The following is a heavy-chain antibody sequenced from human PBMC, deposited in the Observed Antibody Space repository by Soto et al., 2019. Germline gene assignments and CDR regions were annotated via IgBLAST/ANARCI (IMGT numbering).Heavy chain of an antibody. V-gene: IGHV3-53*02. Sequence: EVQLVETGGGLIQPGGSLRLSCAASGFTVSSNYMSLVRQAPGKGLECVSVIYSGGSTYYADAVKGRFTISRDNSQNTRYLQMNSRIAEDTAVYYCARDGWVGGFEYCGQGPLVTVSS. CDR2: IYSGGST. CDR1: GFTVSSNY. J-gene: IGHJ4*02. CDR3: ARDGWVGGFEY. D-gene: IGHD2-15*01.